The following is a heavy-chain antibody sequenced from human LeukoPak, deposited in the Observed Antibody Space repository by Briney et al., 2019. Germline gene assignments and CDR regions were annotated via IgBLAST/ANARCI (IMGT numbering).Heavy chain of an antibody. J-gene: IGHJ4*02. Sequence: GGSLRLSCAASGFTVSFNYMNSVRQAPGKGLEWVSVIYSGGTTAYADSVKGRFTISRDNSKNTLYLQMNSLRAEDTAMYYCARGPPIVAANFDYWGQRSLVTVSS. CDR2: IYSGGTT. D-gene: IGHD6-13*01. CDR1: GFTVSFNY. V-gene: IGHV3-53*01. CDR3: ARGPPIVAANFDY.